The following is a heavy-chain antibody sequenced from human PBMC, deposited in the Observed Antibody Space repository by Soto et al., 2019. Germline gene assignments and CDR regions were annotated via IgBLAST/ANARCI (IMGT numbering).Heavy chain of an antibody. Sequence: SETLSLTCTVSGGSISSYYWSWIRQPPGKGLEWIGYIYYSGSTNYNPSLKSRVTISVDTSKHQFSMKLSSVTAADTAVYYCARGVDGGYDFEGRYVMYVWGQGTTVRVCS. D-gene: IGHD5-12*01. V-gene: IGHV4-59*01. J-gene: IGHJ6*02. CDR3: ARGVDGGYDFEGRYVMYV. CDR1: GGSISSYY. CDR2: IYYSGST.